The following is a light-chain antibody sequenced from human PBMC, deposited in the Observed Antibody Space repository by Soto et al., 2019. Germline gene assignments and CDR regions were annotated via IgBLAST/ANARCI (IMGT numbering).Light chain of an antibody. Sequence: QSALTQPASVSGSPGQSITISCTGITSDIEAYYFVSWYQQHPGRAPKLLISEFNNRPSGISHRFSGYRSGNTASLTISGLQDEDEAEDYCSSYTTTTALFGGGTKLTVL. CDR1: TSDIEAYYF. CDR3: SSYTTTTAL. J-gene: IGLJ3*02. V-gene: IGLV2-14*01. CDR2: EFN.